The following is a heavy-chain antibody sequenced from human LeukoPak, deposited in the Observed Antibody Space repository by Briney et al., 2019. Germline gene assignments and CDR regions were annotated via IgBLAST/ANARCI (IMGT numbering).Heavy chain of an antibody. V-gene: IGHV1-18*04. CDR3: ARLNSGFHALDY. D-gene: IGHD5-12*01. CDR1: GYTFTGYY. J-gene: IGHJ4*02. Sequence: ASVKVSCKASGYTFTGYYIHWVRQAPGQGLEWMGWISAYNGNTNYAQKLQGRVTMTTDTSTSTAYMELRSLRSDDTAVYYCARLNSGFHALDYWGQGTLVTVSS. CDR2: ISAYNGNT.